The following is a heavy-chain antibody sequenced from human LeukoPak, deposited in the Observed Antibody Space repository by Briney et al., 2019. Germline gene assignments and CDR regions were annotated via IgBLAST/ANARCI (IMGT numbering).Heavy chain of an antibody. V-gene: IGHV3-48*03. D-gene: IGHD3-10*01. CDR3: ARDAARIVLLWFGELSYYMDV. J-gene: IGHJ6*03. CDR1: GFTFSSYE. CDR2: ISSSGSTI. Sequence: GGSLRLSCAASGFTFSSYEMNWVRQAPGKGLEWGSYISSSGSTIYYADSVKGRFTISRDNAKNSLYLQMDSLRAEDTAVYYCARDAARIVLLWFGELSYYMDVWGKGTTVTVSS.